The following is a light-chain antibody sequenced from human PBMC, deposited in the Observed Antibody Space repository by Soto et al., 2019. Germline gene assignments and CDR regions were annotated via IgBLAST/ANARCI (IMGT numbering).Light chain of an antibody. CDR1: QDISNY. V-gene: IGKV1-33*01. CDR3: QQYDNLPWT. CDR2: DAS. Sequence: IQMTQSPSSLSASVGDRVTITCQASQDISNYLNWYQQKPGKAPKLLIYDASNLETGVPSRFSGSGSGTDFTFTISSLQPEDIATYYCQQYDNLPWTFGLGTKVEIK. J-gene: IGKJ1*01.